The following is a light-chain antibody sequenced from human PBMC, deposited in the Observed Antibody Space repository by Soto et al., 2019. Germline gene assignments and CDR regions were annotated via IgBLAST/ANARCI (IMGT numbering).Light chain of an antibody. CDR2: GAS. Sequence: VTQAPAPLSLSPGERATLSFRASQSVNNNLAWYQQKPGQAPRVLIYGASTRATGIPARFSGSGSGTEFILTITSLQSEDSAVYYCQEYNTWPWTFGQGTKVDIK. V-gene: IGKV3-15*01. J-gene: IGKJ1*01. CDR1: QSVNNN. CDR3: QEYNTWPWT.